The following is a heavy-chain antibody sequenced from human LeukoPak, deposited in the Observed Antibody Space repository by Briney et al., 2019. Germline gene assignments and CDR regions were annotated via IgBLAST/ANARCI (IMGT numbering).Heavy chain of an antibody. CDR1: EVTMSSDE. CDR3: ARDGSEIYIDALDI. Sequence: PGGSLRLSCSASEVTMSSDERSWGRQAPGKGLERVSYISSGGSAIYYADSVKARFTISRDNAKTSMYLQMNSLSAEDTAVYYCARDGSEIYIDALDIRGQGTMVTVSS. CDR2: ISSGGSAI. D-gene: IGHD1-26*01. V-gene: IGHV3-48*03. J-gene: IGHJ3*02.